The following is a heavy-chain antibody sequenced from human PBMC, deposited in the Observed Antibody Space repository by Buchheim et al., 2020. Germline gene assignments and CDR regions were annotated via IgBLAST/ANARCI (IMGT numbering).Heavy chain of an antibody. CDR2: IYYSGST. CDR3: ARFVRITIFGVVISYYYYGMDV. D-gene: IGHD3-3*01. J-gene: IGHJ6*02. V-gene: IGHV4-31*03. Sequence: QVQLQESGPGLVKPSQTLSLTCTVSGGSISSGGYYWSWIRQHPGKGLEWIGYIYYSGSTYYTPSLKSRVTISVDTSKNQFSLKLSSVTAADTAVYYCARFVRITIFGVVISYYYYGMDVWGQGTT. CDR1: GGSISSGGYY.